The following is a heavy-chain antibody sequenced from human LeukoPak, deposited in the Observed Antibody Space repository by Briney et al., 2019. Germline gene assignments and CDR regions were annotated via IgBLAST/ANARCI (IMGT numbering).Heavy chain of an antibody. Sequence: SETLSLTCAVYGGSFSGYYWSWIRQPPGKGLEWIGEINHSGSTNYNPSLKSRVTISVDTSKNQFSLKLSSVTAADTAVYYCARKRGGGYSYGYGEIDYWGQGTLVTVSS. CDR2: INHSGST. CDR1: GGSFSGYY. CDR3: ARKRGGGYSYGYGEIDY. D-gene: IGHD5-18*01. V-gene: IGHV4-34*01. J-gene: IGHJ4*02.